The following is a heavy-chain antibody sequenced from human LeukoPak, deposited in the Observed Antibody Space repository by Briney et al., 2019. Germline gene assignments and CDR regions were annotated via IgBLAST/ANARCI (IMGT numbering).Heavy chain of an antibody. CDR3: ARGNGYNLY. CDR2: IFYSGST. J-gene: IGHJ4*02. Sequence: SETLSLTCTVSCASISGYFWSWILQPPGKGLEWIGYIFYSGSTTYNPSLKSRVTISIDTSMNQFSLKLSSVTAADTAVHYCARGNGYNLYWGLGTLVTVSS. V-gene: IGHV4-59*01. D-gene: IGHD5-24*01. CDR1: CASISGYF.